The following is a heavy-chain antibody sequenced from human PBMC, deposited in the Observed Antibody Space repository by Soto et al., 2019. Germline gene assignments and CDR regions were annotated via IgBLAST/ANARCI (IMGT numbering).Heavy chain of an antibody. CDR3: ARDSGSGGLTGGDAIDI. J-gene: IGHJ3*02. V-gene: IGHV4-30-2*01. CDR2: IYYTGST. D-gene: IGHD3-22*01. Sequence: QLQLQESGSGLVKPSQTLSLTCAVSGGSINSGGYSWSWIRQPPGKGLEWIGYIYYTGSTYYNPSLRSRVTISVDRSKYQFSLKLSSVTAADTAVYYCARDSGSGGLTGGDAIDIWGQGTTVTVSS. CDR1: GGSINSGGYS.